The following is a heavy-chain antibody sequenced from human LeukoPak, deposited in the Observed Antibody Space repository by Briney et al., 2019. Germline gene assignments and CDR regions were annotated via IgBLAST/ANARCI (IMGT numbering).Heavy chain of an antibody. CDR3: AREIDCSGGSCYHFDY. D-gene: IGHD2-15*01. J-gene: IGHJ4*02. Sequence: ASVKVSCKASGYTFTSYYMHWVRQAPGQGLEWVGIINPSGGSTSYAQKFQGRVTMTRDTSTSTVYMELSSLRSEDTAVYYCAREIDCSGGSCYHFDYWGQGTLVTVSS. CDR2: INPSGGST. V-gene: IGHV1-46*01. CDR1: GYTFTSYY.